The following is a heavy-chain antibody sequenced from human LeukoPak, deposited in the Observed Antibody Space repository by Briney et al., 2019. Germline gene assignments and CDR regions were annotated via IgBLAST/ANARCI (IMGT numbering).Heavy chain of an antibody. CDR3: ARPARPDYYYYYGMDV. CDR2: ISSSSHT. V-gene: IGHV3-11*06. CDR1: GFTFSDFY. D-gene: IGHD6-25*01. Sequence: GGSVRLFCAASGFTFSDFYIIWTRRAPGKGLEWISYISSSSHTNYAEYVKGRFTISRDNAKKSLYLQMNSLRAEDTAVYYCARPARPDYYYYYGMDVWGQGTTVTVSS. J-gene: IGHJ6*02.